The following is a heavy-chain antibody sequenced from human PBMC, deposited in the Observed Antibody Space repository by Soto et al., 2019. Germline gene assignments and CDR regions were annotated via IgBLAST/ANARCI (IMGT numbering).Heavy chain of an antibody. V-gene: IGHV3-23*01. D-gene: IGHD4-17*01. CDR1: GFTFSSYA. CDR3: AKDTRYGDYVRWFDS. J-gene: IGHJ5*01. Sequence: EVHLLESGGGLVQPGGSLRLSCEASGFTFSSYAMTWVRQAPGRGLEGVSGITGSGGRTYSADSVKGRFTISRDNSRSTLYLQMNSLRAEDTAVYYCAKDTRYGDYVRWFDSWGQGTLVTVSS. CDR2: ITGSGGRT.